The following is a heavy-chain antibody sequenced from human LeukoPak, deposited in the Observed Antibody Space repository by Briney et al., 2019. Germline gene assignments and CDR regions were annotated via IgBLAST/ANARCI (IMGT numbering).Heavy chain of an antibody. CDR1: GGTFSSYA. V-gene: IGHV1-69*13. CDR2: IIPIFGTA. Sequence: VKVSCRASGGTFSSYAISWVRQAPGQGLEWMGGIIPIFGTANYAQKFQGRVTITADKSTSTAYMELSSLRSEDTAVYYCARGLEGATKFFDYWGQEPWSPSPQ. CDR3: ARGLEGATKFFDY. J-gene: IGHJ4*01. D-gene: IGHD1-26*01.